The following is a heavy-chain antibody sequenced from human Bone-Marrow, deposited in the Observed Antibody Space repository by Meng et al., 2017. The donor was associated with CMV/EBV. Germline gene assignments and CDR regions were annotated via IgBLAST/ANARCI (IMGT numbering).Heavy chain of an antibody. CDR1: GGSISSSSYY. CDR2: IYYSGST. Sequence: GSLSLTCTVSGGSISSSSYYWGWIRQPPGKGLEWIGSIYYSGSTYYNPSLKSRVTISVDTSKNQFSLKLSSVTAADTAVYYCARALIWFGASYGMDVWGQGTTVTVSS. D-gene: IGHD3-10*01. J-gene: IGHJ6*02. CDR3: ARALIWFGASYGMDV. V-gene: IGHV4-39*07.